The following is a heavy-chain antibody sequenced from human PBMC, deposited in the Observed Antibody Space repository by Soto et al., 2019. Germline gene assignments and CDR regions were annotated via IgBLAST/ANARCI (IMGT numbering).Heavy chain of an antibody. Sequence: QVQLQESGPGLVKPSQTLSLTCSVSGGSISRGGYYWSWIRQHPGKGLEWIGYLYYTGSTSYNPSLKGRLTLSVDPVKKQFSLKVSSVAAADTAVYYRASFRGWPTYHFGYLGQGTLVTVSS. CDR3: ASFRGWPTYHFGY. CDR2: LYYTGST. D-gene: IGHD3-10*01. V-gene: IGHV4-31*03. J-gene: IGHJ4*02. CDR1: GGSISRGGYY.